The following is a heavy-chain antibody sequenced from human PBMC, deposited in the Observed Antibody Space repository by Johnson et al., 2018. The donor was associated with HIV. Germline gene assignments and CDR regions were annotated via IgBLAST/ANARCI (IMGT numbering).Heavy chain of an antibody. D-gene: IGHD3-22*01. J-gene: IGHJ3*01. CDR1: GFTFSNYA. V-gene: IGHV3-NL1*01. Sequence: QVQLVESGGGVVQPGGSLRLSCAASGFTFSNYALHWVRQAPGKGLEWVSIIYSDGSTYFADSVKGRFTISRDNAKNTLYLQMNSLRAEDTAVYYCAREGTYYYDNSGYNDAFDVWGQGTMVTVSS. CDR2: IYSDGST. CDR3: AREGTYYYDNSGYNDAFDV.